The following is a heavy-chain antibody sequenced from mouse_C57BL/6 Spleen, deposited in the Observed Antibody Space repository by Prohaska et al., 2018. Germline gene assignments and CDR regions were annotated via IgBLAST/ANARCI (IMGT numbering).Heavy chain of an antibody. CDR2: IDPETGGI. CDR3: TRSNYSGRSPSYFDV. V-gene: IGHV1-15*01. CDR1: GYTFTDYE. Sequence: QVQLQQSGAELVRPEASVTLSCKASGYTFTDYEMHWVKQTPVHGLEWIGAIDPETGGIDDKQKFKGKAILTADKASSTACMELRSLTSEDSDVYYGTRSNYSGRSPSYFDVWGTGTTVTVSS. J-gene: IGHJ1*03. D-gene: IGHD1-1*01.